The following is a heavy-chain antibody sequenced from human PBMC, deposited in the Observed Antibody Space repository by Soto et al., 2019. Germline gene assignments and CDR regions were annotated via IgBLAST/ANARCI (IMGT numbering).Heavy chain of an antibody. CDR1: GYTFTSYE. CDR3: ARGELLWFGELPR. CDR2: MNPNSGDT. Sequence: QVQLVQSGAEVKKPGASVKVSCKASGYTFTSYEINWVRQATGQGLEWMGWMNPNSGDTGYAQKFQGRVTTTRTTSISTAYMELSSLRSEDTAVYYCARGELLWFGELPRWCQGTRVTVSS. V-gene: IGHV1-8*01. J-gene: IGHJ4*02. D-gene: IGHD3-10*01.